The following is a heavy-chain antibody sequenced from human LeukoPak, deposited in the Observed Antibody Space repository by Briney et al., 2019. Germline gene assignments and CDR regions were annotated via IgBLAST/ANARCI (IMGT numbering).Heavy chain of an antibody. D-gene: IGHD2-15*01. CDR2: ISSSSSYI. CDR1: GFTFSSYS. Sequence: PGGSLRLSCAASGFTFSSYSMNWVRQAPGKGLEWVSSISSSSSYIYYADSVKGRFTISRDNAKNSLYLQMNSLRAEDTAVYYCARDLDGHSGGSLFCDYWGQGTLVTVSS. J-gene: IGHJ4*02. V-gene: IGHV3-21*01. CDR3: ARDLDGHSGGSLFCDY.